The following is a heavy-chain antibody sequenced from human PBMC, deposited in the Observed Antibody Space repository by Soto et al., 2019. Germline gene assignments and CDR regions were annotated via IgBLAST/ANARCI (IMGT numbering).Heavy chain of an antibody. J-gene: IGHJ4*02. CDR2: IQYSGLT. V-gene: IGHV4-59*08. Sequence: QVQLQESGPGLVKPSETLSLTCTVSGGSSGSSHWSWIRQPPGKGLEWIGYIQYSGLTNYNPSLKSRVTISVDTSKTQFSLKLSSVTAADTAVYYCARHSGVSGTLSYYFDHWGQGTLVTVSS. D-gene: IGHD1-26*01. CDR1: GGSSGSSH. CDR3: ARHSGVSGTLSYYFDH.